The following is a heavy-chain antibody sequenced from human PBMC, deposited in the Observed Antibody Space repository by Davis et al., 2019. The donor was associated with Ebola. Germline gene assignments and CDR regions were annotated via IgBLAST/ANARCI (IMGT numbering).Heavy chain of an antibody. V-gene: IGHV1-18*01. CDR3: ARARDENYYYGMDV. CDR2: ISAYNGNT. Sequence: ASVKVSCKASGYAFTTYGISWVRRAPGQGLEWMGWISAYNGNTNYAQKVQGRVTMTTDTSTSTAYMELRSLRFDDTAVYYCARARDENYYYGMDVWGQGTTVTVSS. J-gene: IGHJ6*02. CDR1: GYAFTTYG.